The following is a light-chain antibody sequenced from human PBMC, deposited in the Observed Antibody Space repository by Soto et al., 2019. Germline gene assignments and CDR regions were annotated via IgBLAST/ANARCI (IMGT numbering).Light chain of an antibody. Sequence: QSVLTQPPSVSAAPGQTVTNSGSGSSSNIGNNYVSWYQQLPGTAPKLLIYDNNKRPSGIPDRFSGSKSGTSATRGITGLQTGDEAEYYCATWDSSLSAVVFGGGTKLTVL. CDR1: SSNIGNNY. J-gene: IGLJ2*01. CDR3: ATWDSSLSAVV. V-gene: IGLV1-51*01. CDR2: DNN.